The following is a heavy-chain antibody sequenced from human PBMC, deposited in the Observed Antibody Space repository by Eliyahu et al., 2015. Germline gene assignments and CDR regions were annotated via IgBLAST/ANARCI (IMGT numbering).Heavy chain of an antibody. J-gene: IGHJ4*02. CDR1: GGSVSSGSYY. V-gene: IGHV4-61*01. D-gene: IGHD3-3*01. CDR2: IYYSGST. CDR3: ARSGNFWSGYHPGY. Sequence: QVQLQESGPGLVKPSETLSLTCTVSGGSVSSGSYYWSWIRQPPGKGLEWIGDIYYSGSTNYNPSLKSRVTISVDTSKNQFSLKLSSVTAADTAVYYCARSGNFWSGYHPGYWGQGTLVTVSS.